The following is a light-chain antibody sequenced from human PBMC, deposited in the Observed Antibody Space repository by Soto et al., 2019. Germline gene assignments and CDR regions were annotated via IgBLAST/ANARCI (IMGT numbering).Light chain of an antibody. CDR1: SSDVGAYDV. J-gene: IGLJ1*01. V-gene: IGLV2-14*03. Sequence: QSALTQPASVSGSPGQSIAISCTGTSSDVGAYDVVSWYQQHPDKAPKLMIYEVSNRPSGVSDRFSGSKSVNTATLTISGLQAEDEADYYCSSYTTSSTRVFGTGTKLTVL. CDR3: SSYTTSSTRV. CDR2: EVS.